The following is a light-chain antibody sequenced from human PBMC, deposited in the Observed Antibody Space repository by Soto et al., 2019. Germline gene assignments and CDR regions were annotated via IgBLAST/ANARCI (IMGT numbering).Light chain of an antibody. Sequence: ETLMTQSPATLSVSPGERATLSCRASQIVNHNLAWYQQKLGQAPRVLIYGASTRATGIPARFTGSGSGTEFILTITSLQSEDSAVYYCQEYNTWPWTFGQGTKVEFK. J-gene: IGKJ1*01. CDR2: GAS. V-gene: IGKV3-15*01. CDR3: QEYNTWPWT. CDR1: QIVNHN.